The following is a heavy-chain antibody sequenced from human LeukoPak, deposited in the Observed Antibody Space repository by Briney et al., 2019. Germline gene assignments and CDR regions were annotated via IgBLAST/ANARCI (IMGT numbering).Heavy chain of an antibody. J-gene: IGHJ4*02. V-gene: IGHV3-30*18. CDR1: GFTFSSYG. Sequence: PGRSLRLSCAASGFTFSSYGMHWVRQAPGKGLEGVAVISYDGSNKYYADSVKGRVTVSRDNSKNTLYLQMNSQRAEDTAVYYCAKVGGSGSPDYWGQGTLVTVSS. CDR3: AKVGGSGSPDY. D-gene: IGHD3-10*01. CDR2: ISYDGSNK.